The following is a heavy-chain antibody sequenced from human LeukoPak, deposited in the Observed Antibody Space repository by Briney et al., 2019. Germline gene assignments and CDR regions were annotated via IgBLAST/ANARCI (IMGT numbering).Heavy chain of an antibody. CDR1: GGSFSGYY. CDR3: ARVVAVAVYNWFDP. CDR2: INHSGST. J-gene: IGHJ5*02. Sequence: SETLSLTCAVYGGSFSGYYWSWIRQPPEKGLEWIGEINHSGSTNYNPSLKSRITISVDTSKNQFSLKLSSVTAADTAVYYCARVVAVAVYNWFDPWGQGTLVTVSS. V-gene: IGHV4-34*01. D-gene: IGHD6-19*01.